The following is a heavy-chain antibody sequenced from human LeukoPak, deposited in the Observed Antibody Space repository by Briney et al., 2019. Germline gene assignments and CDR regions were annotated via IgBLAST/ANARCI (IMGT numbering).Heavy chain of an antibody. Sequence: ASVKVSCKASGYTFTSYAMHWVRQAPGQRLEWMGWINAGNGNTKYSQKFQGRVTITWDTSASTAYMELSSLRSEDTAVYYCARALAQRWLLGYCSSTSCYEGYNWFDPWGQGTLVTVSS. CDR3: ARALAQRWLLGYCSSTSCYEGYNWFDP. CDR1: GYTFTSYA. V-gene: IGHV1-3*01. D-gene: IGHD2-2*01. J-gene: IGHJ5*02. CDR2: INAGNGNT.